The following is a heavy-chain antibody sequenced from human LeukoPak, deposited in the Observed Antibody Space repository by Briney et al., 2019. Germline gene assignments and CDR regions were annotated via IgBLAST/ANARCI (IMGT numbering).Heavy chain of an antibody. V-gene: IGHV1-46*01. J-gene: IGHJ4*02. D-gene: IGHD3-9*01. Sequence: ASVKVSCKASGDTFINYYMHWVRQAPGQELEWMGIINPSGGSVSYAQKFQGRVTMTRDTSTSTVYMGLSSLRSEDTAVYYCATDDILTGSSEFDYWGQGTLVTVSS. CDR2: INPSGGSV. CDR3: ATDDILTGSSEFDY. CDR1: GDTFINYY.